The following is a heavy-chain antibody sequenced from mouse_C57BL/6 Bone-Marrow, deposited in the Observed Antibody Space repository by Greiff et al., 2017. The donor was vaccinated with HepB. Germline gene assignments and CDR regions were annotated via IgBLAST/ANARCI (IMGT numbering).Heavy chain of an antibody. CDR3: ARGSNYPFDY. J-gene: IGHJ2*01. CDR2: INPSTGGT. D-gene: IGHD2-5*01. V-gene: IGHV1-42*01. Sequence: EVQLQQSGPELVKPGASVKISCKASGYTFTGYYMNWVKQSPEKSLEWIGKINPSTGGTTYNQKFKAKATLTVDKSSSTAYMQLKRLTSEDSAVYYCARGSNYPFDYWGQGTTLTVSS. CDR1: GYTFTGYY.